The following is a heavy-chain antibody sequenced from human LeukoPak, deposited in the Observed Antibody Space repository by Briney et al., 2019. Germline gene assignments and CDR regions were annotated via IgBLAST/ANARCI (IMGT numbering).Heavy chain of an antibody. CDR3: ARVPQTGSSSWYDGEWFDP. V-gene: IGHV4-39*07. D-gene: IGHD6-13*01. J-gene: IGHJ5*02. CDR1: GGSISSSSYY. CDR2: IYHSGST. Sequence: SETLSVTCTVSGGSISSSSYYWGWIRQPPGKGLEWIGSIYHSGSTYYNPSLKSRVTISVDTSKNQFSLKLSSVTAADTAVYYCARVPQTGSSSWYDGEWFDPWGQGTLVTVSS.